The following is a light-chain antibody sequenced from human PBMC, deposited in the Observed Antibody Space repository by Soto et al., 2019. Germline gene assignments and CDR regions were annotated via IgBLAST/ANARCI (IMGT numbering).Light chain of an antibody. Sequence: DIQMTQSPSTQSASVGDRVTITGRASQSISSWLAWYQQKPGKAPKLLIYQASSLETGVPSRFSGSGSGTEFTLTISSLQPDDFATYFCQQYNSFTWTFGQGTKVEIK. CDR1: QSISSW. CDR3: QQYNSFTWT. J-gene: IGKJ1*01. CDR2: QAS. V-gene: IGKV1-5*03.